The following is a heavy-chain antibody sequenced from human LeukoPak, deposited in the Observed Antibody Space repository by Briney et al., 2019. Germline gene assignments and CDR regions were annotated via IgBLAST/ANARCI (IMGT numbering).Heavy chain of an antibody. CDR1: GGSIISYF. CDR2: IYTIGST. CDR3: ARGRFEYQLLPGVRGGTYYYYGMDV. D-gene: IGHD2-2*01. V-gene: IGHV4-4*07. J-gene: IGHJ6*02. Sequence: PSGTLSLTCTDSGGSIISYFWSWIRQPAGKGREWVGRIYTIGSTNYIPFLKIRVTMSVDTSKNQFSLKLSSVTAADTAVYYCARGRFEYQLLPGVRGGTYYYYGMDVWGQGTTVTVSS.